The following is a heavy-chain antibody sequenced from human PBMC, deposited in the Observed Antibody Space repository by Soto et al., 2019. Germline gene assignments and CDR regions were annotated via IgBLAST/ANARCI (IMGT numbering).Heavy chain of an antibody. CDR3: ARESCSSSSCYKGYYYYYGMDV. D-gene: IGHD2-2*02. V-gene: IGHV3-21*01. J-gene: IGHJ6*02. CDR1: GFTFSSYS. CDR2: ISSSSSYI. Sequence: EVQLVESGGGLVKPGGSLRLSCAASGFTFSSYSMNWVRQAPGKGLEWVSSISSSSSYIYYADSVKGRFTISRDNAKNGQYLQMNSLRAEDTAVYYCARESCSSSSCYKGYYYYYGMDVWGQGTTVTVSS.